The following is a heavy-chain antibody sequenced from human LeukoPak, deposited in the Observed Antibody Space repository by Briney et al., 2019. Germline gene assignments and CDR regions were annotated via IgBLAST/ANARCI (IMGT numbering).Heavy chain of an antibody. CDR2: LRGDGET. Sequence: GGSLRLSCVASGFIFRDYAMSWVRQTPAGGLEWVSSLRGDGETFYTDSVKGRFTLSRDHSRNTVYLHLSNLRVEDTAVYYCAKASWVSSADAVLWGQGTLVTVS. CDR1: GFIFRDYA. CDR3: AKASWVSSADAVL. J-gene: IGHJ4*02. V-gene: IGHV3-23*01. D-gene: IGHD3-16*01.